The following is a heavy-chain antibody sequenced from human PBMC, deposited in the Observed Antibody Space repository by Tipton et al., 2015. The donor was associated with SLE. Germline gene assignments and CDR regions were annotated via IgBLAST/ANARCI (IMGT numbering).Heavy chain of an antibody. CDR1: GGSISNYC. CDR2: VSHSRST. V-gene: IGHV4-34*01. CDR3: ARGVSGYFHYCYMDV. D-gene: IGHD3-16*01. Sequence: TLSLTCSVSGGSISNYCWSWIRQPPGKGLEWIGEVSHSRSTNYNPSLKSRGTISLDTSNNQFSLRLSSVTAADTAVYYCARGVSGYFHYCYMDVWGKGTTVTISS. J-gene: IGHJ6*03.